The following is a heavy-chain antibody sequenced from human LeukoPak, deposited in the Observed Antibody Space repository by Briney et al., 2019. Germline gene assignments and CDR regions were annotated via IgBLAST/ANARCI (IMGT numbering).Heavy chain of an antibody. V-gene: IGHV3-20*04. Sequence: GGSLRLSCAASGFTFDDYDMSWVRQAPGKGLEWVSNINWNAGNAGYADSVKGRFTISRDNAKNSLYLQMNSLRAEDTAVYYCARGNDYVWGSYARPAVDVWGKGTTVTISS. J-gene: IGHJ6*04. CDR1: GFTFDDYD. CDR3: ARGNDYVWGSYARPAVDV. D-gene: IGHD3-16*01. CDR2: INWNAGNA.